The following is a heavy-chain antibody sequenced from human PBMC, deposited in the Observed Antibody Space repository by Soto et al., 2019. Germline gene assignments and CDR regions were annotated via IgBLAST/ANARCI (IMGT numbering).Heavy chain of an antibody. J-gene: IGHJ3*02. D-gene: IGHD5-18*01. CDR3: ARAGYSYGTGAFDI. Sequence: EVQLVESGGGLVQPGGSLRLSCAASGFTVSSYYMSWVRQAQGKGLEWVSVIYSGGSTYYADSVKGRFTISRDNSKNTLYLQMNSLRAEDTAVYYCARAGYSYGTGAFDIWGQGTMVTVSS. V-gene: IGHV3-66*01. CDR2: IYSGGST. CDR1: GFTVSSYY.